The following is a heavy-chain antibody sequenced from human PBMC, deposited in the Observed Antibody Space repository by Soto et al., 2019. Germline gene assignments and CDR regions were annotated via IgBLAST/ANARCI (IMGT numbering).Heavy chain of an antibody. CDR2: ISYDGSNK. CDR3: ARDDSDQDCYGSGSSFDY. J-gene: IGHJ4*02. D-gene: IGHD3-10*01. V-gene: IGHV3-30-3*01. CDR1: GFTFSSYA. Sequence: GGSLRLSCAASGFTFSSYAMHWVRQAPGKGLEWVAVISYDGSNKYYADSVKGRFTISRDNSKNTLYLQMNSLRAEDTAVYYCARDDSDQDCYGSGSSFDYWGQGTLVTVSS.